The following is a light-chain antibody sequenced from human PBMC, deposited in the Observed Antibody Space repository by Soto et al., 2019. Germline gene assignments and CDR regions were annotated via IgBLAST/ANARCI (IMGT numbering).Light chain of an antibody. V-gene: IGKV3-20*01. CDR3: QQYASSPLT. CDR1: QSVRSNY. CDR2: GAS. Sequence: EIVLTQSPGTLSLSSGERATLSCRASQSVRSNYLAWYQQKLGQAPRLLIYGASSRATGIPDRFGGSGSGTDFTLTISRLEPEDFAVYYCQQYASSPLTFGGGTKVDIK. J-gene: IGKJ4*01.